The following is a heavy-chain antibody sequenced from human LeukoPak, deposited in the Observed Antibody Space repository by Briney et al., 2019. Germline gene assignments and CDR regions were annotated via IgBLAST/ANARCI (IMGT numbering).Heavy chain of an antibody. CDR3: ARQRAWFGEWAFDY. CDR2: INCGGHT. CDR1: GGSSSSGSFY. Sequence: SETLSLTCTVSGGSSSSGSFYWGWIRQPPGKGLEWIGSINCGGHTYYNPSLKTRVSMFVDTSKNQLSLELNSVTAADTSVYYCARQRAWFGEWAFDYWGQGTLVTVSS. J-gene: IGHJ4*02. V-gene: IGHV4-39*01. D-gene: IGHD3-10*01.